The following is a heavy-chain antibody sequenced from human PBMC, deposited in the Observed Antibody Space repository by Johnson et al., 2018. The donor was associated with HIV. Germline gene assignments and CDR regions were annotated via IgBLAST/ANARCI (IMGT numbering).Heavy chain of an antibody. CDR2: ISWNSGSI. J-gene: IGHJ3*02. Sequence: VQLVASGGGLVQPGRSVRLSCAASGFTFDDYAMHWVRQAPGKGLEWVSGISWNSGSIGYADSVKGRFTISRDNAKNSLYLQMNSLRAEDTALYYCAKDFGGSSWYESGAFDIWGQGTMVTVSS. V-gene: IGHV3-9*01. CDR1: GFTFDDYA. D-gene: IGHD6-13*01. CDR3: AKDFGGSSWYESGAFDI.